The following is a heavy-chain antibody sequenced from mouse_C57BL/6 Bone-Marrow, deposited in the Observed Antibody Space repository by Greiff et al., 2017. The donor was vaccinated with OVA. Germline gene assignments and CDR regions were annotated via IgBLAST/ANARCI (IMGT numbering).Heavy chain of an antibody. CDR2: IYPRDGST. D-gene: IGHD1-1*01. V-gene: IGHV1-78*01. CDR3: ARPTVVATSGSDYAMDY. CDR1: GYTFTDHS. Sequence: VKVVESDAELVKPGASVKLSCKVSGYTFTDHSIHWMKQRPEQGLEWIGYIYPRDGSTKYNEKFKGKATLTADKSSSTAYMQLNSLTSEDSAGYFWARPTVVATSGSDYAMDYWGQGTSVTVSS. J-gene: IGHJ4*01.